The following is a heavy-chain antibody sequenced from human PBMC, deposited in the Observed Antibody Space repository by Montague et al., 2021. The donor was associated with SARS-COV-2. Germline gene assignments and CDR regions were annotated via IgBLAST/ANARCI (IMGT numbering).Heavy chain of an antibody. V-gene: IGHV4-31*03. Sequence: TLSLTCTVSGGPISAGYYWTWIRQIPGKGLEWIGYIYYSGSTYYNPSLKSRVIMSIDTSKHQFSLKVSSVTAADTATCFCASAIAVADTHYYYYGMDVWGQGTTVTVSS. CDR3: ASAIAVADTHYYYYGMDV. J-gene: IGHJ6*02. D-gene: IGHD6-19*01. CDR1: GGPISAGYY. CDR2: IYYSGST.